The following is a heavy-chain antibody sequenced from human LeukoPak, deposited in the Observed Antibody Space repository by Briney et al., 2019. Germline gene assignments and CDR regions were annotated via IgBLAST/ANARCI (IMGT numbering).Heavy chain of an antibody. D-gene: IGHD1-26*01. CDR1: GYSISSGYY. Sequence: SETLSLTCTVSGYSISSGYYWGWIRQPPGKGLEWIGSIYHSGSTYYNPSLKSRVTISVDTSKNQFSLKLSSVTAADTAVYYCARRRSVGATLDYWGQGTLVTVSS. CDR3: ARRRSVGATLDY. CDR2: IYHSGST. J-gene: IGHJ4*02. V-gene: IGHV4-38-2*02.